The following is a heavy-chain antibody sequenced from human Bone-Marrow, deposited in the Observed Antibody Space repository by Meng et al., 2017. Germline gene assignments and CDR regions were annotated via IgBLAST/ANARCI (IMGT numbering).Heavy chain of an antibody. D-gene: IGHD2-21*01. CDR2: INHSGST. CDR3: ARIVSYNSERRPDY. CDR1: GGSFSDYY. J-gene: IGHJ4*02. Sequence: SETLSLTCVVSGGSFSDYYWSWIRQPPGKGLEWIGEINHSGSTNYNPSLESRATISVDTSQNNLSLKLSSVTAADSAVYYCARIVSYNSERRPDYWGQGTLVTVSS. V-gene: IGHV4-34*01.